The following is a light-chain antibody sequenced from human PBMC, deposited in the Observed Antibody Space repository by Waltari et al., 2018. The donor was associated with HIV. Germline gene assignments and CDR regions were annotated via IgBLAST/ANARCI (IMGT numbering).Light chain of an antibody. Sequence: QSVLNQSPSASGTPGQRVIISCSGRSSNLGSNHVTWYQQFPGTAPKLLIYSYGQRPAGVPERFSGSKSATSASLAISGLRSEDEADYYCATWDDSLNAWVFGGGTKLTVL. CDR3: ATWDDSLNAWV. V-gene: IGLV1-44*01. CDR2: SYG. CDR1: SSNLGSNH. J-gene: IGLJ3*02.